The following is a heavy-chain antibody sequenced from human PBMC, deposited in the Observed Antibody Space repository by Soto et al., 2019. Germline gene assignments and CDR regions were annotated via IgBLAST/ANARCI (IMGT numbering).Heavy chain of an antibody. CDR2: ISAYNGNT. Sequence: AASVKVSCKASGYTFTSYGISWVRQAPGQGLEWMGWISAYNGNTNYAQKLQGRVTMTTDTSTSTAYMELRSLRSDDTAVYYCARDLYYYDSSGYRHWGQGTLVTVSS. J-gene: IGHJ4*02. CDR3: ARDLYYYDSSGYRH. D-gene: IGHD3-22*01. V-gene: IGHV1-18*01. CDR1: GYTFTSYG.